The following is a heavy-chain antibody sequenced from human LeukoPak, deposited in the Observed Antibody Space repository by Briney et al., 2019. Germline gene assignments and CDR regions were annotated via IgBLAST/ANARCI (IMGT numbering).Heavy chain of an antibody. Sequence: GSAVKVSCKSSGYTFTSYGFSWVRQAPGQGREWVGWISAYNGSTNYAQKLQGRVTMTTDTSTTTAYMELRSMRSDYTAVYYCARDPLDYGDYVYYYYGMDVWGQGTTVTVSS. CDR2: ISAYNGST. D-gene: IGHD4-17*01. CDR3: ARDPLDYGDYVYYYYGMDV. V-gene: IGHV1-18*01. J-gene: IGHJ6*02. CDR1: GYTFTSYG.